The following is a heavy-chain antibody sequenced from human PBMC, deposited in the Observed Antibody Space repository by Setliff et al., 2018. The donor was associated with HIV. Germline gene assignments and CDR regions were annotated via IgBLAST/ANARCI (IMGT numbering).Heavy chain of an antibody. CDR3: ARGPLWYYYYMDV. V-gene: IGHV3-21*04. D-gene: IGHD3-16*01. J-gene: IGHJ6*03. CDR2: ISSSSSYT. CDR1: GFTFSSYS. Sequence: GGSLRLSCAASGFTFSSYSMNWVRQAPGKRLEWVSYISSSSSYTHYADSVKGRFTVSRDNAKNSLYLQMNSLRAEDTALYYCARGPLWYYYYMDVWGKGTTVTVSS.